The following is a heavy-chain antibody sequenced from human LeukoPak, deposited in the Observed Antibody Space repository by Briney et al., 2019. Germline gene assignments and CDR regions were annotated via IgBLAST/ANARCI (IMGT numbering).Heavy chain of an antibody. CDR1: GYTFTSYG. V-gene: IGHV1-46*01. CDR2: INPSGGST. CDR3: ARDVVAGVWQQPRY. J-gene: IGHJ4*02. D-gene: IGHD6-13*01. Sequence: ASVKVSCKASGYTFTSYGISWVRQAPGQGLEWMGIINPSGGSTSYAQKFQGRVTMTRDTSTSTVYMELSSLRSEDMAVYYCARDVVAGVWQQPRYWGQGTLVSVSS.